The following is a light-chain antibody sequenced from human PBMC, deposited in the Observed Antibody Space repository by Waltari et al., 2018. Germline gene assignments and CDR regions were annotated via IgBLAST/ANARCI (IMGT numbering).Light chain of an antibody. Sequence: QSALTQPPSASGSPGQSVTISCTGTSSDVGNYEYVSCYQQHPGKAPRLMIYEVTKRPSGVPDRFSGSKSGNAASLTVSGLQAEDEADYYCSSYTGRNNNLLFGGGTKLTVL. CDR1: SSDVGNYEY. CDR3: SSYTGRNNNLL. V-gene: IGLV2-8*01. J-gene: IGLJ2*01. CDR2: EVT.